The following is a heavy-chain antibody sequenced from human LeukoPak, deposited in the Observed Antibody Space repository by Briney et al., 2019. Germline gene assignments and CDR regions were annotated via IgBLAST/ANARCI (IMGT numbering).Heavy chain of an antibody. CDR1: GFTFRSYS. D-gene: IGHD3-16*01. CDR2: ISSSSSYI. J-gene: IGHJ4*02. CDR3: ARVWGSVITDWYFDY. Sequence: PGGSLRLSCTASGFTFRSYSMDWVRQAPGKGLEWVSSISSSSSYIYYADSVKGRFTISRDNAKNSLYLQMNSLRAEDTAVYYCARVWGSVITDWYFDYWGQGTLVTVSS. V-gene: IGHV3-21*01.